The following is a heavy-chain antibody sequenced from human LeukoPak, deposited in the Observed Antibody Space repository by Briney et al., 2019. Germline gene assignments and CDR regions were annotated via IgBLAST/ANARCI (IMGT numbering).Heavy chain of an antibody. V-gene: IGHV3-7*01. CDR2: IKEDGTAK. J-gene: IGHJ4*02. Sequence: PGGSLRLSCAASGFTFSSSWMAWVRQAPGKGLEWVGNIKEDGTAKNYVVSVRGRFTISRDNAKNSLYLQMNSLRAEDTAVYYCARVIDSSPEFDYWGQGTLVTVSS. CDR3: ARVIDSSPEFDY. CDR1: GFTFSSSW. D-gene: IGHD2/OR15-2a*01.